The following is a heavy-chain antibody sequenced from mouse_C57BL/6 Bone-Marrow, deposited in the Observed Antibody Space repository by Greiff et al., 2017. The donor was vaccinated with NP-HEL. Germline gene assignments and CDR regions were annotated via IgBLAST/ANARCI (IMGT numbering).Heavy chain of an antibody. CDR3: ARGSYPAGYGG. J-gene: IGHJ3*01. D-gene: IGHD1-1*02. CDR1: GYTFTSYW. Sequence: QVQLQQPGAELVKPGASVKMSCKASGYTFTSYWITWVKQRPGQGLEWIGDIYPGSGSTNYNEKFKGKATLTVDKSSSTAYMQLSSLTSEDSAVYYCARGSYPAGYGGWGQGTMVTVS. V-gene: IGHV1-55*01. CDR2: IYPGSGST.